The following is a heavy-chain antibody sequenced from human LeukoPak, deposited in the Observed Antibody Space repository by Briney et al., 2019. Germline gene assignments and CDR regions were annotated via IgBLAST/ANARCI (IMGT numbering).Heavy chain of an antibody. CDR2: MSGSGGST. CDR1: GFTFSSYA. CDR3: AKDYYYDSNHFDY. V-gene: IGHV3-23*01. D-gene: IGHD3-22*01. J-gene: IGHJ4*02. Sequence: GGSLRLSCAASGFTFSSYAMSWVRQAPGKGLEWVSAMSGSGGSTFYADSVKGRFTISRDTSKNTLYLQMNSLRAEDTAVYYCAKDYYYDSNHFDYWGQGTLVTVSS.